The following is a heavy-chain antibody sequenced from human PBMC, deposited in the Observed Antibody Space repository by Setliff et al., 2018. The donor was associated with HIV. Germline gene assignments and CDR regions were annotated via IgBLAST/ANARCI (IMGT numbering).Heavy chain of an antibody. CDR3: ARLGYSGSLVGAFDI. J-gene: IGHJ3*02. D-gene: IGHD1-26*01. CDR2: IHHSGIT. Sequence: SETLSLTCTVSGYSISSGYYWGWIRQPPGKGLEWIGSIHHSGITYYTSPLKSRVTISVDTSKNQFSLNLTSVTAADTAVYYCARLGYSGSLVGAFDIWGQGTMVTVSS. CDR1: GYSISSGYY. V-gene: IGHV4-38-2*02.